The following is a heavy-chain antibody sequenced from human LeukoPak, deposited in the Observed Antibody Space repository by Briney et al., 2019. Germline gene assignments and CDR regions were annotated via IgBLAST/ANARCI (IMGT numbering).Heavy chain of an antibody. CDR1: GGSISSYY. V-gene: IGHV4-59*01. CDR2: IYYSGST. D-gene: IGHD2-2*01. J-gene: IGHJ3*02. CDR3: ARAPRYCSSTSCYHDAFDI. Sequence: SETLSLTCTVSGGSISSYYGSWIRQPPGKGLEWIGYIYYSGSTNYNPSLKSRVTISVDTSKNQFSLKLSSVTAADTAVYYCARAPRYCSSTSCYHDAFDIWGQGTMVTVSS.